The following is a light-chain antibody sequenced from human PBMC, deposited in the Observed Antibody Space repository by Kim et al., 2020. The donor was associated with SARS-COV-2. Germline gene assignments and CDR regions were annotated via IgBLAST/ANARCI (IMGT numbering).Light chain of an antibody. Sequence: SPGERATLSCMASQSVTSSFLAWYQQKPGQAPRLLISGASSRATGIPDRFSGSGSGTDFTLTISRLEPEDFAVYYCQQYHSSPRTFGQGTKVDIK. V-gene: IGKV3-20*01. CDR2: GAS. J-gene: IGKJ1*01. CDR1: QSVTSSF. CDR3: QQYHSSPRT.